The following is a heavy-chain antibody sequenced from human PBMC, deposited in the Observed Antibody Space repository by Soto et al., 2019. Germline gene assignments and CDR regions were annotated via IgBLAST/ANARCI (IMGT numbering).Heavy chain of an antibody. D-gene: IGHD2-15*01. CDR2: IYYSGST. J-gene: IGHJ5*02. Sequence: QVQLQESGPGLVKPSQTLSLTCTVSGGSISSGDYYWSWIRQPPGKGLEWIGYIYYSGSTYYNPSLKNRVTISVDTSKNQFSLKLSSVTAADTAVYYCARDMWYCSGGSCYGAIGWFDPWGQGTLVTVSS. CDR1: GGSISSGDYY. CDR3: ARDMWYCSGGSCYGAIGWFDP. V-gene: IGHV4-30-4*01.